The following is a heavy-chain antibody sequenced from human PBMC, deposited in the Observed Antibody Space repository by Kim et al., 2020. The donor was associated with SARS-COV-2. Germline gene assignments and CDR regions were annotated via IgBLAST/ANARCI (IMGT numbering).Heavy chain of an antibody. Sequence: SETLSLTCAVYGGSFSGYYWSWIRQPPGKGLEWIGEINHSGSTNYNPSLKSRVTISVDTSKNQFSLKLSSVTAADTAVYYCARLYSNPRCMDVWGQGTTVTVSS. CDR2: INHSGST. J-gene: IGHJ6*02. D-gene: IGHD4-4*01. V-gene: IGHV4-34*01. CDR1: GGSFSGYY. CDR3: ARLYSNPRCMDV.